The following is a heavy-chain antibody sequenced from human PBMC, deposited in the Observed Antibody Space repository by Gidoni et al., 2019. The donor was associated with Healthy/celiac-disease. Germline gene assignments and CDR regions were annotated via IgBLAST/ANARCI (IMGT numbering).Heavy chain of an antibody. V-gene: IGHV3-13*01. CDR1: GFTFSSYD. CDR3: ARGDSGSYSAFDI. Sequence: EVQLVASGGGLVQPGGSLRLSCAASGFTFSSYDMHWVRQATGKGLEWVSAIGTAGDTYYPGSVKGRFTISRENAKNSLYLQMNSLRAEDTAVYYCARGDSGSYSAFDIWGQGTMVTVSS. J-gene: IGHJ3*02. D-gene: IGHD1-26*01. CDR2: IGTAGDT.